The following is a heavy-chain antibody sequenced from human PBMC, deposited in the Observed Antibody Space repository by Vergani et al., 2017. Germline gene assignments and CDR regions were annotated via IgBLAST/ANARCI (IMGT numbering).Heavy chain of an antibody. Sequence: VQLVESEGGVVQPGRSLTLSCVASGFTFSSYWMSWVRQAPGKGLEWVANIKQDGSGKYYVDSVKGRFTISRDNAKNSLYLQMNSLRAEDTAVYYCARDRRSAARRFGEYYYGMDVWGQGTTVTVSS. V-gene: IGHV3-7*01. J-gene: IGHJ6*02. CDR1: GFTFSSYW. CDR2: IKQDGSGK. D-gene: IGHD3-10*01. CDR3: ARDRRSAARRFGEYYYGMDV.